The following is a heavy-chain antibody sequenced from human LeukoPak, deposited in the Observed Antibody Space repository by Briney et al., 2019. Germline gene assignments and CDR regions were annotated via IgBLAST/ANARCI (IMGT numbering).Heavy chain of an antibody. V-gene: IGHV3-23*01. CDR2: ISTNGGSR. Sequence: GGSLRLSCSASGFTFSCYVMSWVRQAPGGGVEWVSAISTNGGSRYFAASVKGRFTITRDNSKNTLSLEMNSLRPEDTAVDYCVKGSAGSRPYYFDYWGQGTLLTVSS. CDR3: VKGSAGSRPYYFDY. D-gene: IGHD6-13*01. CDR1: GFTFSCYV. J-gene: IGHJ4*02.